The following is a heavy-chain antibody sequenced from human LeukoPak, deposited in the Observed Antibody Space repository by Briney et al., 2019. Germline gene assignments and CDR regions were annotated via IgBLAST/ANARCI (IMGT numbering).Heavy chain of an antibody. CDR2: ISSCGSTI. V-gene: IGHV3-48*03. J-gene: IGHJ3*02. CDR3: ARGRAVTTSEGDI. Sequence: GGSLRLSCAASGFTFSSYEMNWVRQAPGKGLEWVSYISSCGSTIYYADSVKGRFTISRDNAKNSLYLQMNSLRAEDTAVYYCARGRAVTTSEGDIWGQGTMVTVSS. D-gene: IGHD4-17*01. CDR1: GFTFSSYE.